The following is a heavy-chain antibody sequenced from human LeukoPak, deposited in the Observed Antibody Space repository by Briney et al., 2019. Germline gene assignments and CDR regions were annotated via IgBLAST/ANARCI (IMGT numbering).Heavy chain of an antibody. V-gene: IGHV1-2*02. CDR1: GYTFTGYY. Sequence: ASVKVSCKASGYTFTGYYMHWVRQAPGQGLEWMGWINPNSGGTNYAQKFQGRVTMTRNTSISTAYMELSSLRSEDTAVYYCARGGVAAAGYWGQGTLVTVSS. CDR2: INPNSGGT. J-gene: IGHJ4*02. CDR3: ARGGVAAAGY. D-gene: IGHD6-13*01.